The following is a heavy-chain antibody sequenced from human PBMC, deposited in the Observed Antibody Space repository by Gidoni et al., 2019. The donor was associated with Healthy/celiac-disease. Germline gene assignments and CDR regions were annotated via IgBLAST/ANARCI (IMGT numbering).Heavy chain of an antibody. CDR3: SKDVFSDFDY. V-gene: IGHV3-23*01. Sequence: EVQLSESGGGVVQPGGSLRLSCAASGFTFSSYAMSGVRQAPGKGLGWVSAISGRGGSTYYANSVKSRFTISRDNSQNTLYLQMNSLRAADSAGDYCSKDVFSDFDYWGQGTLVTVSS. CDR2: ISGRGGST. CDR1: GFTFSSYA. J-gene: IGHJ4*02.